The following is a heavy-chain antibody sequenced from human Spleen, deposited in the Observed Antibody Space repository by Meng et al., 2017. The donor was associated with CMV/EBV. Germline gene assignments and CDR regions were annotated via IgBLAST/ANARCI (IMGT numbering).Heavy chain of an antibody. J-gene: IGHJ4*02. D-gene: IGHD1-26*01. CDR3: ARDKGVVGALDY. CDR1: GYTFTSYY. CDR2: INPNSGVT. V-gene: IGHV1-2*02. Sequence: ASVKVSCKASGYTFTSYYMHWVRQAPGQGLEWMGWINPNSGVTKNAQKFQGRVTVTRDTSISTAYMELSRLRYDDTAVYYCARDKGVVGALDYWGQGTLVTVSS.